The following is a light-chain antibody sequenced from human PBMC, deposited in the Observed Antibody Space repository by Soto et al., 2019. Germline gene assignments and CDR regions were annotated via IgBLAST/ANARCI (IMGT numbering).Light chain of an antibody. CDR3: QQTSHSPRT. CDR1: QSIISNF. CDR2: DSS. Sequence: EIVLTQSPGTLSLSPGETASLSCWASQSIISNFLAWYQQRRGQPPRLLIYDSSRRASGIPARFTGSGSGTAFTLTISRVEPEDSAVYYCQQTSHSPRTFGQGTRLEI. V-gene: IGKV3-20*01. J-gene: IGKJ2*01.